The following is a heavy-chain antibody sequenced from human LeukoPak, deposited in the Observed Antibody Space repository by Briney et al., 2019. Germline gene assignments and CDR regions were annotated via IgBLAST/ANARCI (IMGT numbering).Heavy chain of an antibody. D-gene: IGHD5-18*01. V-gene: IGHV3-11*01. CDR3: ARDLPVDTAMDPFDY. Sequence: PGGSLRLSCAASGFTFSDYYMSWIRQAPGKGLEWVSYISSSGSTICYADSVKGRFTISRDNAKNSLYLQMNSLRAEDTAVYYCARDLPVDTAMDPFDYWGQGTLVTVSS. CDR2: ISSSGSTI. CDR1: GFTFSDYY. J-gene: IGHJ4*02.